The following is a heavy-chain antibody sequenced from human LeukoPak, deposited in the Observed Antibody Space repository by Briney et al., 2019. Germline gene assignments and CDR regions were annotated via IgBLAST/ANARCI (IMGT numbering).Heavy chain of an antibody. V-gene: IGHV4-39*07. CDR2: IYSSGST. J-gene: IGHJ5*02. CDR3: ARVRIQLWLGWFDP. CDR1: GVSISSGSNY. D-gene: IGHD5-18*01. Sequence: NSSETLSLTCRVSGVSISSGSNYWGWIRQPPGKTLEWIGSIYSSGSTYYNSSLKSRVIILIDTAKNHFSLNLSSVTAADTAVYYCARVRIQLWLGWFDPWGQGTLVTVSS.